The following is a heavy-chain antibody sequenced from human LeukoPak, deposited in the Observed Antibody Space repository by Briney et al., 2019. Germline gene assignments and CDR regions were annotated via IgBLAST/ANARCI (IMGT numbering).Heavy chain of an antibody. CDR1: GFTFSSYA. J-gene: IGHJ4*02. CDR2: ISGSGGST. Sequence: GGSLRLSCAASGFTFSSYAMSWVRQAPGKGLEWVSAISGSGGSTYYADSVKGRFTISRGNSKNTLYLQMNSLRAEDTAVYYCAKGLLTGDFWSGYLNYFDYWGQGTLVTVSS. V-gene: IGHV3-23*01. CDR3: AKGLLTGDFWSGYLNYFDY. D-gene: IGHD3-3*01.